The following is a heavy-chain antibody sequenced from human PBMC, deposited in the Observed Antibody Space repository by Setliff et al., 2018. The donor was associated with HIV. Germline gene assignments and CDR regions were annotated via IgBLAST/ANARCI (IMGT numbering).Heavy chain of an antibody. Sequence: GASVKVSCKASGYTFTDYYIHWVRQAPGQGPEWMGRINPNSGATNYAQKFQGGVTMTGDTSISTAYMELSRLRSDDTAVYYCARSTLIFDSSKSFDYWGQGTLVTVSS. CDR3: ARSTLIFDSSKSFDY. J-gene: IGHJ4*02. CDR1: GYTFTDYY. D-gene: IGHD3-22*01. CDR2: INPNSGAT. V-gene: IGHV1-2*06.